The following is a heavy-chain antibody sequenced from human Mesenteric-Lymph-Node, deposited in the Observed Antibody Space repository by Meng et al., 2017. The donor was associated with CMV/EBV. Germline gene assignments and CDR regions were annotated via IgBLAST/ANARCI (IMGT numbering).Heavy chain of an antibody. CDR1: GFTFSSYR. Sequence: GGSLRLSCAASGFTFSSYRMHWVRQAPGKGLVWVSRINSDGSSTSYADSVKGRFTISRDNAKNTLYLQMNSLRAEDTAVYYCAREDPQYCSSTSCYRGFDYWGQGTLVTVSS. CDR2: INSDGSST. D-gene: IGHD2-2*02. CDR3: AREDPQYCSSTSCYRGFDY. J-gene: IGHJ4*02. V-gene: IGHV3-74*01.